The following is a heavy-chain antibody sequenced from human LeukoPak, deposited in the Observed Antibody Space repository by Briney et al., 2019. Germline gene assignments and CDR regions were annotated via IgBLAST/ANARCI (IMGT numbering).Heavy chain of an antibody. CDR1: GFIFSSYG. D-gene: IGHD3-10*01. J-gene: IGHJ6*03. CDR2: ISGSGGST. Sequence: PGGSLRLSCAASGFIFSSYGMSWVRQAPGKGLEWVSAISGSGGSTYYADSVKGRFTISRDNSKNTLYLQMNSLRAEDTAVYYCAKDRSYYGSGSYFMSPYYMDVWGKGTTVTISS. CDR3: AKDRSYYGSGSYFMSPYYMDV. V-gene: IGHV3-23*01.